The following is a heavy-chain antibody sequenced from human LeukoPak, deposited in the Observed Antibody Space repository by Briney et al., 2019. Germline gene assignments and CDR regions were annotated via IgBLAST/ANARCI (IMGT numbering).Heavy chain of an antibody. CDR2: ISGSGGST. D-gene: IGHD1-7*01. J-gene: IGHJ4*02. CDR1: GFTFSSYA. Sequence: GGSLRLSCAASGFTFSSYAMSWVRQAPGKGLEWVSAISGSGGSTYYADSVKGRFTISRDNSKNTLYLQMNSLRAEDTAVYYCAKVKGRGYNWNYYSDYWGQGTLVTVSS. V-gene: IGHV3-23*01. CDR3: AKVKGRGYNWNYYSDY.